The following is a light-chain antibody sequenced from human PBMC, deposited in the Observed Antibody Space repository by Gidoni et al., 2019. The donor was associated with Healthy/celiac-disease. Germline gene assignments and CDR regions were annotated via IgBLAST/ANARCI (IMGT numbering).Light chain of an antibody. CDR1: ALPKQY. J-gene: IGLJ2*01. CDR3: QSADSSGTYVV. V-gene: IGLV3-25*02. CDR2: KDR. Sequence: SYELTQPPSGSVSPGQTARSTCTGDALPKQYAYWYQQKPGQAPVLVIYKDREPPSGIPERFSGSSSGTTVTLTISGVQAEDEADYYCQSADSSGTYVVFGGGTKLTVL.